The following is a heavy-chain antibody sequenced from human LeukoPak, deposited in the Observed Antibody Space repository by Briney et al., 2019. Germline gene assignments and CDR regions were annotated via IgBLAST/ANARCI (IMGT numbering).Heavy chain of an antibody. CDR1: GFTFSSYA. D-gene: IGHD3-22*01. Sequence: PGGSLRLSCAASGFTFSSYAMHWVRQAPGKGLEWVAVISYDGSNKYYADSVKGRFTISRDNSKNTLYLQMNSLRAEDTAVYYCARGITMIVLSGAFDIWGQGTMVTVSS. CDR2: ISYDGSNK. V-gene: IGHV3-30-3*01. CDR3: ARGITMIVLSGAFDI. J-gene: IGHJ3*02.